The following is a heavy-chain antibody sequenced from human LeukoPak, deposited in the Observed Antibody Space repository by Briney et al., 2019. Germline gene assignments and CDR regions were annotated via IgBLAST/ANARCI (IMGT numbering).Heavy chain of an antibody. D-gene: IGHD2-15*01. Sequence: GGSLTLSCAASGFNFRNYGMHWVRQAPGKGLEWVAYTRDDGSKNWYGDSVKGRFTISRDNSKSTLYLQMNSLRGEDTAAYYCANGDCRGGRCSSGAYWGQGTLVTVSS. CDR3: ANGDCRGGRCSSGAY. CDR1: GFNFRNYG. CDR2: TRDDGSKN. V-gene: IGHV3-30*02. J-gene: IGHJ4*02.